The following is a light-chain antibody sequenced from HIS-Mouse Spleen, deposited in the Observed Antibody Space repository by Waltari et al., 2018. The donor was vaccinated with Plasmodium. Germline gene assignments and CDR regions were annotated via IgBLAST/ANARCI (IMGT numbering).Light chain of an antibody. CDR2: DAS. V-gene: IGKV1-33*01. Sequence: DIQMPQSPYSLSASVGDRVTITCQATQDISNYLNWYQQKPGKAPKLLIYDASNLETGVPSRFSGSGSGTDFTFTISSLQPEDIATYYCQQYDNLPPLFTFGPGTKVDIK. CDR3: QQYDNLPPLFT. CDR1: QDISNY. J-gene: IGKJ3*01.